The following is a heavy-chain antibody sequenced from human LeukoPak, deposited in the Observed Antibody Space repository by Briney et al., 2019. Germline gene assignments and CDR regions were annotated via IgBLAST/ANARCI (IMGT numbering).Heavy chain of an antibody. V-gene: IGHV1-18*01. J-gene: IGHJ5*02. D-gene: IGHD3-9*01. Sequence: GASVKVSCKASGYTFTSYGISWVRQAPGQGLEWMGWISAYNGNTNYAQKLQGRVTMTTDTSTSTAYMELRSLRSDDTAVYYCARDNNRGVYYDILTGYSTSQRWFDPWGQGTLVTVSS. CDR1: GYTFTSYG. CDR2: ISAYNGNT. CDR3: ARDNNRGVYYDILTGYSTSQRWFDP.